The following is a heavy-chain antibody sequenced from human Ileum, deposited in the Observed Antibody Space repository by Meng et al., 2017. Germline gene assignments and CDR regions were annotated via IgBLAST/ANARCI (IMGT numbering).Heavy chain of an antibody. CDR2: IYPDTSAT. CDR3: ARYSGATLEQNWFDP. CDR1: GYLFYGWW. V-gene: IGHV5-51*01. J-gene: IGHJ5*02. Sequence: GESLKISCKASGYLFYGWWIGWVRQMPGKGLEWMGSIYPDTSATIYSPSFQGQVTMSADKSIDTAFLQWRSLKDTDTAMYYWARYSGATLEQNWFDPWGQGTLVTVSS. D-gene: IGHD1/OR15-1a*01.